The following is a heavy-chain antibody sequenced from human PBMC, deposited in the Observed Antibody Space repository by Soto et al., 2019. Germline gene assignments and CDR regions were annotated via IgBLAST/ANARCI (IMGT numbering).Heavy chain of an antibody. J-gene: IGHJ4*02. CDR1: GFSFNNYA. CDR2: ISDSGST. V-gene: IGHV3-23*01. CDR3: AKDVGGHYCTPTSCLYFFHS. D-gene: IGHD2-2*01. Sequence: EVQLLESGGGLVQPGGSLRLSCAASGFSFNNYAMNWVRQAPGQGLEWVSTISDSGSTYYADSVKGRFTISRDNSKNTLYLQMKSPRAEDTAVYFCAKDVGGHYCTPTSCLYFFHSWGRGTLVTVSS.